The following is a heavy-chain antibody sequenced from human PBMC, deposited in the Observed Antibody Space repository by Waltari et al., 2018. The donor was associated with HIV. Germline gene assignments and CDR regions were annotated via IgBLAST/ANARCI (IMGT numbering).Heavy chain of an antibody. CDR2: INPNSGGT. CDR1: GYTFTASS. CDR3: AREGARMTTMIYYYYGMDV. D-gene: IGHD4-4*01. J-gene: IGHJ6*02. V-gene: IGHV1-2*06. Sequence: QVQLVQSGAEVKKPGASVKVSCKASGYTFTASSMHWVRQAPGQGLEWMGRINPNSGGTNYAQQFQGRVTMTRDTSISTAYMELSRLRSDDTAVYYCAREGARMTTMIYYYYGMDVWGQGTTVTVSS.